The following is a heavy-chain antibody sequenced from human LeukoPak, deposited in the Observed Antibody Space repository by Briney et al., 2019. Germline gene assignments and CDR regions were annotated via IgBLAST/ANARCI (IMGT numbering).Heavy chain of an antibody. CDR2: ISAYNGKR. CDR3: AISCSVPTCQLPSGSLDY. D-gene: IGHD2-15*01. V-gene: IGHV1-18*01. CDR1: VYTFSDYH. J-gene: IGHJ4*02. Sequence: GASVKVSCKASVYTFSDYHFNWVRQAPGQRLEWMGRISAYNGKRNYLEKFQGRVTMTTDSSTNTANLELRSLTSDDTAVYYCAISCSVPTCQLPSGSLDYWGRGTLVTVSS.